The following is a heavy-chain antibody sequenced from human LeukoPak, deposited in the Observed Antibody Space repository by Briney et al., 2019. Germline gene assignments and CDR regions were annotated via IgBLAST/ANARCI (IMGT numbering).Heavy chain of an antibody. J-gene: IGHJ6*03. CDR2: IYYSETT. D-gene: IGHD3-10*01. CDR1: SGSISTYY. V-gene: IGHV4-59*01. CDR3: ARALYFGSGSPYYYMDV. Sequence: SETLSLTCTVSSGSISTYYWSWIRQPPGKGLEWIGYIYYSETTKYNPSLKSRVTISVDTSKNQFSLKLSSVTAADTAVYYCARALYFGSGSPYYYMDVWGKGTTVTVSS.